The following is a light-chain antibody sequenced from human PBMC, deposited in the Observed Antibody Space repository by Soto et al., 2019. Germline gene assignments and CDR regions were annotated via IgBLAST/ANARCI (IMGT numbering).Light chain of an antibody. Sequence: QITNPSFALPASVVDRVTITCRASQSISSYLNWYQQKPGKAPKLLIYAASSLQSGVPSRFSGSGSGTDFTLTISSLQPDDFATYYCQQYNNHSKFGQGTRLEIK. CDR3: QQYNNHSK. J-gene: IGKJ5*01. CDR2: AAS. CDR1: QSISSY. V-gene: IGKV1-39*01.